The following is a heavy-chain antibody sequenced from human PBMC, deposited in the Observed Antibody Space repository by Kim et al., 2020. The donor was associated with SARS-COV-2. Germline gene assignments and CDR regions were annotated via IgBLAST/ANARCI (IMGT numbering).Heavy chain of an antibody. J-gene: IGHJ6*01. V-gene: IGHV4-34*01. CDR3: AREPRIGADGILRFDYYY. CDR1: GGSFSGYY. CDR2: INYSGST. Sequence: SETLSLTCAVYGGSFSGYYWSWIRQPPGKGLEWIGEINYSGSTNYNPSLKSRVTISVDTSKNQFSLKLTSVTAADTAVYYCAREPRIGADGILRFDYYY. D-gene: IGHD3-3*01.